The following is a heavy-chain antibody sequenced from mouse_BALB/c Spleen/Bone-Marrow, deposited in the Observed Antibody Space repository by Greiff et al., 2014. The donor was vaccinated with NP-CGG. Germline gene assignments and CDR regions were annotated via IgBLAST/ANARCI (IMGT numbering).Heavy chain of an antibody. D-gene: IGHD1-1*01. Sequence: DVMLVESGGALVKPGGSLKLSCAASGFTFSSYGMSWVRQTPDKRLEWVATISSGDDYTYYPDSVKGRSTISRDNAKNTLYLQMSSLTSEDSAMYYCARQRGGGYYGFFAYWGQGTLVTVSA. CDR3: ARQRGGGYYGFFAY. V-gene: IGHV5-6*02. CDR1: GFTFSSYG. J-gene: IGHJ3*01. CDR2: ISSGDDYT.